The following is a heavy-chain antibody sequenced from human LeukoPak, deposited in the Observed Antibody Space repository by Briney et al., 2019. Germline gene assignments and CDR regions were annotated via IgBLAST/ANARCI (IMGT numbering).Heavy chain of an antibody. V-gene: IGHV4-61*02. J-gene: IGHJ4*02. Sequence: SETLSLTCTVSGGSISSGSYYWSWIRRPAGKGLEWIGRIYTSGSTNYNPSLKSRVTISVDTSKNQFSLKLSSVTAADTAVYYCARGEYSSSWYAPVYFDYWGQGTLVTVSS. CDR3: ARGEYSSSWYAPVYFDY. D-gene: IGHD6-13*01. CDR1: GGSISSGSYY. CDR2: IYTSGST.